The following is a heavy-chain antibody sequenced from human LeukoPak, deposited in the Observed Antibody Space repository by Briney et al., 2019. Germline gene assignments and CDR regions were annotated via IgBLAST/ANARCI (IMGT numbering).Heavy chain of an antibody. D-gene: IGHD2-15*01. J-gene: IGHJ5*02. CDR2: IYPGDSVT. Sequence: HGESLKISCKGSGYSFTSYWIGLVRQMPGKGLEWMGIIYPGDSVTRYSPFFQGQVTISADKSISTAYLQWSSLKASDTAMYYCARLPRYCSGGSCYKFDPWGQGTLVTVSS. CDR3: ARLPRYCSGGSCYKFDP. CDR1: GYSFTSYW. V-gene: IGHV5-51*01.